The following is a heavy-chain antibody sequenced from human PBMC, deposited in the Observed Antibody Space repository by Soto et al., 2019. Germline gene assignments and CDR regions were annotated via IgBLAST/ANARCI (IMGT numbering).Heavy chain of an antibody. J-gene: IGHJ6*02. D-gene: IGHD2-8*01. CDR3: ARGGIGDTAEKVYENYYYGMDV. V-gene: IGHV1-69*01. Sequence: LLVQSGAEVKKPGSSVKVSCKASGGPFSNIGISGVRQAPGQGLERVGGIIPIYGAGDYAPKFQGRVSISADDSTSTVFLEVYSLRSEDTAVYYCARGGIGDTAEKVYENYYYGMDVWGQGTTVIVS. CDR2: IIPIYGAG. CDR1: GGPFSNIG.